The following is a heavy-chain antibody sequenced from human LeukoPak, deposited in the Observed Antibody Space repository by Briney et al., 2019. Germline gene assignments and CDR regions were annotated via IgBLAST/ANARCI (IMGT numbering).Heavy chain of an antibody. CDR1: GDSISPYN. Sequence: SETLSLTCTVSGDSISPYNWSWIRQPPGKGLEWIGYIYYTGSGSTSNNPSLKSRVTISVDTSKNQFSLNLKSVTAADTAVYFCARHAVYAGSGWAFDYWGQGTLVTVFS. CDR3: ARHAVYAGSGWAFDY. V-gene: IGHV4-59*08. J-gene: IGHJ4*02. CDR2: IYYTGSGST. D-gene: IGHD6-19*01.